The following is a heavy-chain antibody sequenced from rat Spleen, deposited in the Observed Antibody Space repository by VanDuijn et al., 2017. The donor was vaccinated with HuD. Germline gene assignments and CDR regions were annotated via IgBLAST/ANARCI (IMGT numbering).Heavy chain of an antibody. CDR2: ITNGGGNP. J-gene: IGHJ2*01. CDR1: GFTFSNFP. CDR3: TRMRHYFDY. Sequence: EVQLVESGGDLVQPGRSVRLSCAASGFTFSNFPMAWVRQAPGKGLEWVASITNGGGNPYYADSVKGRFTISRDNAKSTLYLQMNSLRSEDTATYYCTRMRHYFDYWGQGVMVTVSS. V-gene: IGHV5-46*01.